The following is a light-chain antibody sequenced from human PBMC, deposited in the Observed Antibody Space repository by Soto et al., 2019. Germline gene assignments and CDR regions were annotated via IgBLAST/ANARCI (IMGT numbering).Light chain of an antibody. CDR3: QQYNSYWT. J-gene: IGKJ1*01. V-gene: IGKV1-5*01. CDR2: DAS. Sequence: IQMTQSPSTLSASVGDRVTIACRASQSISPWLAWYQQKPGKAPKLLIYDASSLESGVPSRFSGSGSGTEFTLTISSLQPDDFATYYCQQYNSYWTFGQGTKVDI. CDR1: QSISPW.